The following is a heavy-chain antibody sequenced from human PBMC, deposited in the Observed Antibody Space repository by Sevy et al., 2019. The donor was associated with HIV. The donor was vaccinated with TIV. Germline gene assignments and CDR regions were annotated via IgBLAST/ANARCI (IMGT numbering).Heavy chain of an antibody. J-gene: IGHJ4*02. Sequence: SETLSLTCTVSGGSVSSGSYYWSWIRQPPGKGLEWIGYIYYSGSTNYNPSLKSRVTISVETSKNQFSLKLSSVTAADTAVYYCAREMIGYCSSTSCYGVLDYWGQGTLVTVSS. D-gene: IGHD2-2*01. CDR2: IYYSGST. CDR3: AREMIGYCSSTSCYGVLDY. V-gene: IGHV4-61*01. CDR1: GGSVSSGSYY.